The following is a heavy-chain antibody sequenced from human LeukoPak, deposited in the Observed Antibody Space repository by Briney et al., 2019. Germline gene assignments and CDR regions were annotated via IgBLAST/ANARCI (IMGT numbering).Heavy chain of an antibody. J-gene: IGHJ5*02. V-gene: IGHV4-59*01. CDR1: GGSISSYY. CDR2: IYYSGNT. D-gene: IGHD3-10*01. Sequence: SETLSLTCSVSGGSISSYYWNWIWQSPGKGLEWIGYIYYSGNTNYNPSLKSRVTISVDTSKNQFSLKLSSVTAADTAVYYCAKNGGYYYGSGNWFDPWGQGTLVTVSS. CDR3: AKNGGYYYGSGNWFDP.